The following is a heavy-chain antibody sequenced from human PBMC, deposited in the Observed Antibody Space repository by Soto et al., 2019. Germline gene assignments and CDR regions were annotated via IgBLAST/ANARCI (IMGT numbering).Heavy chain of an antibody. CDR3: AASCVGCGGFNYYGMDV. J-gene: IGHJ6*02. CDR1: GFTFNKYA. V-gene: IGHV3-23*01. Sequence: GGSLRLSCAASGFTFNKYAMSWVRRAPGKGLEWVSAISASGISTYYADSVKGWFTISRDTSRNTLSLQMNSLRAEDTAVYYCAASCVGCGGFNYYGMDVWGQGTTVTVSS. D-gene: IGHD2-21*01. CDR2: ISASGIST.